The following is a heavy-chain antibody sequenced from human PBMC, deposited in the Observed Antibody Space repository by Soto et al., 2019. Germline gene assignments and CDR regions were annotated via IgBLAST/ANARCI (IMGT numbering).Heavy chain of an antibody. D-gene: IGHD6-6*01. CDR2: ISGSGGST. Sequence: PGGSLRLSCAASGFTFSSYAMSWVRQAPGKGLEWVSAISGSGGSTYYADSVKGRFTISRDNSKNTLYLQMNSLRAEDTAVYYCAKSSIAARPDPYYFDYWGQGTLVTVSS. J-gene: IGHJ4*02. V-gene: IGHV3-23*01. CDR1: GFTFSSYA. CDR3: AKSSIAARPDPYYFDY.